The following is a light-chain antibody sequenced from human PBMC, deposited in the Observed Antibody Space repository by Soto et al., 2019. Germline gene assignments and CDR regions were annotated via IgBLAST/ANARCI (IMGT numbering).Light chain of an antibody. V-gene: IGLV2-14*03. CDR3: SSFTSNRIYV. Sequence: QSALTQPTSVSGSPGQSITISCTGNHNDIGTYDYVSWYQQHPGRAPRLLIHGVTTRPSGISDRFSASKSGLTASLTISGLQPEDEADYYCSSFTSNRIYVFGLGTKSPS. J-gene: IGLJ1*01. CDR2: GVT. CDR1: HNDIGTYDY.